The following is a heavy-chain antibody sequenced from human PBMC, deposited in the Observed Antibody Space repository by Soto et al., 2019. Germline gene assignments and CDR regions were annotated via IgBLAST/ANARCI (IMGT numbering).Heavy chain of an antibody. Sequence: PGGSLRLSCAASGFTFSNAWMSWVRQAPGKGLEWVGRIKSKTDGGTTDYAAPVKGRFTISRDDSKNTLYLQMNSLKTEDTAVYYCTPGAIAVAGVFDYWGQGTLVTV. D-gene: IGHD6-19*01. CDR1: GFTFSNAW. CDR2: IKSKTDGGTT. V-gene: IGHV3-15*01. CDR3: TPGAIAVAGVFDY. J-gene: IGHJ4*02.